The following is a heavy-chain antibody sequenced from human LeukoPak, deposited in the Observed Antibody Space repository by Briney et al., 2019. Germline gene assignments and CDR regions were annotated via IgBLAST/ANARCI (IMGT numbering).Heavy chain of an antibody. CDR3: ARVGAGGGNYFRSYYDR. D-gene: IGHD2/OR15-2a*01. CDR2: IKEDGSEK. Sequence: GESLRLSCAASGFTLSSHWMSWVRQAPGRGLEWVANIKEDGSEKNYVDSVKGRFSISRDNAENSLYLQMNSLRVEDTAMYYCARVGAGGGNYFRSYYDRWGQGTLVTVSS. CDR1: GFTLSSHW. J-gene: IGHJ4*02. V-gene: IGHV3-7*01.